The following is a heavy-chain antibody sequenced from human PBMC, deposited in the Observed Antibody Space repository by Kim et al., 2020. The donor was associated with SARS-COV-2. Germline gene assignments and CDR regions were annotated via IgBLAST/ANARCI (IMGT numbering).Heavy chain of an antibody. V-gene: IGHV4-39*01. CDR3: ARIHHDYGDTRYYYYYGMDV. J-gene: IGHJ6*02. D-gene: IGHD4-17*01. CDR2: IYYSGST. CDR1: GGSISSSSYY. Sequence: SETLSLTCTVSGGSISSSSYYWGWIRQPPGKGLEWIGSIYYSGSTYYNPSLKSRVTISVDTSKNQFSLKLSSVTAADTAVYYCARIHHDYGDTRYYYYYGMDVWGQGTTVTVSS.